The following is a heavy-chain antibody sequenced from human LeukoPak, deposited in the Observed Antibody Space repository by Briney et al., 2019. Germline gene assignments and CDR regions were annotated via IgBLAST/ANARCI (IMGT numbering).Heavy chain of an antibody. CDR1: GYTFSKYS. D-gene: IGHD6-19*01. J-gene: IGHJ5*02. Sequence: ASVKLSCTVSGYTFSKYSINWVRQAPGQGREWRGWISAYNGNTNYTQTLQGRVTMTTDTSTSTAYMELRSLRSDDTAVYYCARDYARYIAVAGSNWFDPWGQGTLVTVSS. CDR2: ISAYNGNT. CDR3: ARDYARYIAVAGSNWFDP. V-gene: IGHV1-18*01.